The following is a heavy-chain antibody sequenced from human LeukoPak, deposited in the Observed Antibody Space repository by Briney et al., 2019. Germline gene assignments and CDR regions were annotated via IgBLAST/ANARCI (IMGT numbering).Heavy chain of an antibody. V-gene: IGHV3-23*01. J-gene: IGHJ3*02. CDR1: GFTFSSYA. CDR2: ISGSGGST. Sequence: GGSLRLSCAASGFTFSSYAMSWVRQAPGKGLEWVSAISGSGGSTYYADSVKGRFTISRDNSKNTLYLQMNSLRAEDTAVYYCAVGYYYDSSGYYSDAFDIWGQGTMVTVYS. CDR3: AVGYYYDSSGYYSDAFDI. D-gene: IGHD3-22*01.